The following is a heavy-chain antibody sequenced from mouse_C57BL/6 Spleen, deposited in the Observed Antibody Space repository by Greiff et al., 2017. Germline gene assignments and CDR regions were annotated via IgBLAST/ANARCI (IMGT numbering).Heavy chain of an antibody. Sequence: VQLQQSGPELVKPGASVKISCKASGYSFTGYYMNWVKQSPEKSLEWIGEINPSTGGTTYNQKFKAKATLTVDKSSSTAYMQLKSLTSEDSAVYYCARSDYYGSSDYAMDYWGQGTSVTVSS. CDR1: GYSFTGYY. CDR2: INPSTGGT. V-gene: IGHV1-42*01. D-gene: IGHD1-1*01. CDR3: ARSDYYGSSDYAMDY. J-gene: IGHJ4*01.